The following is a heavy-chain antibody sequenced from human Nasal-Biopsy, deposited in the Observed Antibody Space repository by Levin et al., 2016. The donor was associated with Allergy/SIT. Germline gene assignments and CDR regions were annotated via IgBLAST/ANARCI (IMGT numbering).Heavy chain of an antibody. Sequence: ASVKVSCKASGYTLIDYGISWVRRAPGQGLEWMGWIGYNGKTKYAQKIQGRVTITTDTSTSTAYMELRNLKSDDTAVYYCARDSAHHYDSSGFGLEHWGQGTLVTVSS. CDR3: ARDSAHHYDSSGFGLEH. V-gene: IGHV1-18*01. J-gene: IGHJ1*01. D-gene: IGHD3-22*01. CDR2: IGYNGKT. CDR1: GYTLIDYG.